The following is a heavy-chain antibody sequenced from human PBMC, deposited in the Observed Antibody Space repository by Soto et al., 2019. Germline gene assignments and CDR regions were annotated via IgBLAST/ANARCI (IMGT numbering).Heavy chain of an antibody. V-gene: IGHV3-23*01. CDR1: GFTFSNYA. J-gene: IGHJ3*02. D-gene: IGHD1-20*01. Sequence: EVQLLESGGGLVQPGGSLRLSCAASGFTFSNYAMSWVRQAPGKGLEWVSSISDSGGSTYHADSVKGRFTISRDKSKNTLYQQMNSLRAEDTAVYHCARDLAVYAFDIWGQGTMVTVSS. CDR3: ARDLAVYAFDI. CDR2: ISDSGGST.